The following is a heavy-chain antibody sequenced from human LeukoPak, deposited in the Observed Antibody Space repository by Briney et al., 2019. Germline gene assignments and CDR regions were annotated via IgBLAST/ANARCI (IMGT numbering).Heavy chain of an antibody. V-gene: IGHV6-1*01. Sequence: PSQTLSLTCAISGDSVSSNSAAWNWIRQSPSRGLEWLGRTYYRSKWYNDYAVSVKSRITINPDTSKNQFSLQLNSVTPEDTAVYYCARARTDYYGSGSYYSYYYYYGMDVWGQGTTVTVSS. CDR1: GDSVSSNSAA. J-gene: IGHJ6*02. D-gene: IGHD3-10*01. CDR3: ARARTDYYGSGSYYSYYYYYGMDV. CDR2: TYYRSKWYN.